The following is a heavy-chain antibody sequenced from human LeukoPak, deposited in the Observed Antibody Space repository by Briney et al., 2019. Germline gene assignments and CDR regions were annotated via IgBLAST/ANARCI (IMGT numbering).Heavy chain of an antibody. J-gene: IGHJ4*02. CDR1: GFTFGSYA. Sequence: GGSLRLSCAASGFTFGSYAMTWVRQAPGKGLEWVSAISGSGDSAFYADSVKGRFTISRDNSKKTLYLQMNSLRAEDTAAYYCAKTRGYCSGGSCYSDYWGQGTLVTVSS. CDR3: AKTRGYCSGGSCYSDY. CDR2: ISGSGDSA. D-gene: IGHD2-15*01. V-gene: IGHV3-23*01.